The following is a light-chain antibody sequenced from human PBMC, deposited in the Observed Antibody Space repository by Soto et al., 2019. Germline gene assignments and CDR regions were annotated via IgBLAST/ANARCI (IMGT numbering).Light chain of an antibody. J-gene: IGKJ3*01. V-gene: IGKV3-20*01. CDR1: QSVSSNY. Sequence: EIVLTQSPGTLSLSPGERATLSCRASQSVSSNYLAWYQHKPGQGLRLLIYAASSRATGIPDRFSGSGSGTDFTLTISRLEPEDSALYYCQKYGSAFTFGPGTKVEIK. CDR3: QKYGSAFT. CDR2: AAS.